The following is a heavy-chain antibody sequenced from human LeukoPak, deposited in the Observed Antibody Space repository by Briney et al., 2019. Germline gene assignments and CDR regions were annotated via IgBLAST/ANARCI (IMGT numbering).Heavy chain of an antibody. V-gene: IGHV3-9*01. J-gene: IGHJ4*02. Sequence: GGSLRLSCAASGFTFDDYAMHWVRQAPGKGLEWVSSISWNSGIIDYADSVKGRFTISRDNAKNSLYLQMNSLRVEDTAFYYCAKDRFFDDSGSKANWGQGTLVTVSS. D-gene: IGHD2-15*01. CDR2: ISWNSGII. CDR3: AKDRFFDDSGSKAN. CDR1: GFTFDDYA.